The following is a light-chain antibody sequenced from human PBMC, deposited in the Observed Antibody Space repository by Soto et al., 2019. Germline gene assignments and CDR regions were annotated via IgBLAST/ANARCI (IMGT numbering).Light chain of an antibody. CDR3: SSYAGNTLFV. CDR1: NNDVGGYKL. V-gene: IGLV2-23*02. Sequence: QSALTQPASVSGSPGQWITISCTGTNNDVGGYKLVSWYQQHPGKVPKVVIYEVSKRPSGVSNRFSGSKSGNTASLTISGLQDEDAAYYCHSSYAGNTLFVFGGGTKLTVL. CDR2: EVS. J-gene: IGLJ2*01.